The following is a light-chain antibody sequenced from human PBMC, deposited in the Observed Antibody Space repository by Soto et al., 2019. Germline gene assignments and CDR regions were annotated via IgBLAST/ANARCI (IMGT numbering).Light chain of an antibody. J-gene: IGKJ3*01. CDR3: QQYGSSPFT. CDR2: GAS. Sequence: PGQRATLSCRASQSVSSSFLAWYQQKPGQAPRLLIYGASSRATGIPDRFSGSGSGTDFTLTISRLEPEDFAVYYCQQYGSSPFTFGPGTKVDIK. CDR1: QSVSSSF. V-gene: IGKV3-20*01.